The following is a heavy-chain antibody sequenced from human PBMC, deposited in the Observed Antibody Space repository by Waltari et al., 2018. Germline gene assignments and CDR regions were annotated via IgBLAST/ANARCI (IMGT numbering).Heavy chain of an antibody. V-gene: IGHV4-39*01. J-gene: IGHJ6*02. D-gene: IGHD3-16*01. CDR1: GGSISETLYY. CDR2: GYYNGNP. CDR3: ARQGGTQDFDLGRHSQYYYGMDV. Sequence: QLHLQMSGPGLVKPSETLSLTCTVSGGSISETLYYWAWIRQTPGKGLEWIGSGYYNGNPYYSPSLKSRVTILVYKSNNQFSLDLTSVTAADTAVYFCARQGGTQDFDLGRHSQYYYGMDVWGQGTTVTVSS.